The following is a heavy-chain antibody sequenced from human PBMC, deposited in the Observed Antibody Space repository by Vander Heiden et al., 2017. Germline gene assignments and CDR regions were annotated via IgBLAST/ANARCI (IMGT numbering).Heavy chain of an antibody. D-gene: IGHD6-6*01. Sequence: EVQLVESGGGLVQPGRSLRLSCAASGIPFDDYAMHWVRQAPGKGLEWVSGITWNSGNLGYADSVKGRFTISRDNAKNSLYLQMNSLRADDTALYYCAKDIQYSTSSLAYWGQGTLVTVSS. CDR3: AKDIQYSTSSLAY. CDR2: ITWNSGNL. J-gene: IGHJ4*02. V-gene: IGHV3-9*01. CDR1: GIPFDDYA.